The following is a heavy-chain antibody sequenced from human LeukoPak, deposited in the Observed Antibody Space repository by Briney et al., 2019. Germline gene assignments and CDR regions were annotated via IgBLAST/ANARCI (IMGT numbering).Heavy chain of an antibody. CDR3: ASWDIDRGQQQDY. D-gene: IGHD6-13*01. Sequence: PSETLSLTCTVSGASISSGDYLWSWIRQPPGMGLEWIGNIYYSGSTNYNASLKSRVTISVDTSKNQFSLKLSSVTAADTAVYYCASWDIDRGQQQDYWGQGTLVTVSS. CDR1: GASISSGDYL. CDR2: IYYSGST. J-gene: IGHJ4*02. V-gene: IGHV4-30-4*02.